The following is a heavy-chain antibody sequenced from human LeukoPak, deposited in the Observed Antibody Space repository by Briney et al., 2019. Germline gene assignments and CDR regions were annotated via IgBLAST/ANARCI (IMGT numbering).Heavy chain of an antibody. CDR1: GFTFSNAW. V-gene: IGHV3-15*01. CDR2: IKSKTDGGTT. Sequence: GGSLRLSCAASGFTFSNAWMSWVRQAPGKGVECVCRIKSKTDGGTTAYAEPGKGRLTISRDDSKNTLYLQMNSLKPEDTAVYYCTTDLGGAYWGQGTLVTVSS. D-gene: IGHD3-10*01. CDR3: TTDLGGAY. J-gene: IGHJ4*02.